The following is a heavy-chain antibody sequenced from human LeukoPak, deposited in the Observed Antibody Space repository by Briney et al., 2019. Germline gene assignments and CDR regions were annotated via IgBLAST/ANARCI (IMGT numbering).Heavy chain of an antibody. CDR3: ARDEGRVSGSLNP. V-gene: IGHV1-18*01. CDR2: ISTYSSHT. J-gene: IGHJ5*02. CDR1: GYTFTRHG. Sequence: GASVKVSCKASGYTFTRHGITWVRQAPGQGLEWMGWISTYSSHTTYAQKFQGRVTMTTDTSTTTAYMELRSLRSDDTAVYYGARDEGRVSGSLNPWGQGTLVTVSS. D-gene: IGHD3-10*01.